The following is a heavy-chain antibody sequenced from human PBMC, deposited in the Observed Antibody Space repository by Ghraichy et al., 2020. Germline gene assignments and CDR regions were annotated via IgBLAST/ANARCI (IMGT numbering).Heavy chain of an antibody. CDR3: ARAPIDYSIPCDAFDI. Sequence: SVKVSCKASGGTFSSYTISWVRQAPGQGLEWMGRIIPILGIANYAQKFQGRVTITADKSTSTAYMELSSLRSEDTAVYYCARAPIDYSIPCDAFDIWGQGTMVTVYS. J-gene: IGHJ3*02. CDR2: IIPILGIA. V-gene: IGHV1-69*02. CDR1: GGTFSSYT. D-gene: IGHD4-11*01.